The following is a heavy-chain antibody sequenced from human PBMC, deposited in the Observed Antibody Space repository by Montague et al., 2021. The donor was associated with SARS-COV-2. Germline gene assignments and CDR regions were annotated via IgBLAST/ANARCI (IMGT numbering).Heavy chain of an antibody. CDR1: GGSISSYY. D-gene: IGHD3-10*01. CDR3: ARVATMVRGVIPGYFDY. Sequence: SETLSLTCTVSGGSISSYYWSWIRQPPGKGLEWIGSIYYSGSTYYNPSLKSRVTTSVDTSKNQFSLKLSSVTAADTAVYYCARVATMVRGVIPGYFDYWGQGTLVTVSS. CDR2: IYYSGST. V-gene: IGHV4-59*05. J-gene: IGHJ4*02.